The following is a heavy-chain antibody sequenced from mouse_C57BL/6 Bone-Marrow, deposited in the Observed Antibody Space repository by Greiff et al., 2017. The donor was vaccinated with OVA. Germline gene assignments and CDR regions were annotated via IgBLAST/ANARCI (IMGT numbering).Heavy chain of an antibody. J-gene: IGHJ1*03. Sequence: QVQLQQSGAELARPGASVKLSCTASGYTFTSYGISWVKQRTGQGLEWIGEIYPRSGNTYYNEKFKGKATLTAAKSSSTAYMELRSLTSEDSAGYFSARTPVLRYFDVWGTGTTVTVSS. D-gene: IGHD1-1*01. CDR2: IYPRSGNT. CDR3: ARTPVLRYFDV. V-gene: IGHV1-81*01. CDR1: GYTFTSYG.